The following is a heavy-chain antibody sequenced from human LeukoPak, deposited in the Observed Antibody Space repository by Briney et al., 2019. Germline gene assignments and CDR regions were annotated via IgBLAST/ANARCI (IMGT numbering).Heavy chain of an antibody. Sequence: GSLRLSCAASGFTFSSYWMNWARQAPGKGLEWIGEINHSGSTNYNPSLKSRVTISVDTSKNQFSLKLSSVTAADTAVYYCATDNRSRGVVYDYWGQGTLVTVSS. CDR3: ATDNRSRGVVYDY. CDR2: INHSGST. CDR1: GFTFSSYW. J-gene: IGHJ4*02. V-gene: IGHV4-34*08. D-gene: IGHD2-8*02.